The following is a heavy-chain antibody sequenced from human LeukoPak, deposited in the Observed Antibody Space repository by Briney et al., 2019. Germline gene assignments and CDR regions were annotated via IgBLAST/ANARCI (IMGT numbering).Heavy chain of an antibody. CDR1: GGSISSYY. CDR3: ATGYSNGWTSDFDY. J-gene: IGHJ4*02. Sequence: SETLSLTCTVSGGSISSYYWSWIRQPPGKGLEWIGYIYYSGSTNYNPSLKSRVTISVDTSKNHFSLDLRSVTASDTAVYYCATGYSNGWTSDFDYWGQGILVTVSP. D-gene: IGHD6-19*01. V-gene: IGHV4-59*08. CDR2: IYYSGST.